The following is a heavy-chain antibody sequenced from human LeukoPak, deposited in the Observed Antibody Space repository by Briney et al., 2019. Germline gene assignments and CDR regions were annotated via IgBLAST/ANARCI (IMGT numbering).Heavy chain of an antibody. CDR3: ARHRASYFDL. CDR2: IYYTGST. Sequence: SETLSLTCCVSGGSLSSHYWSWIRQPPGKGLEWIGYIYYTGSTDYNPSLKSRVTILVDTSKNQVSLKMNSVTAADTAVYYCARHRASYFDLWGQGTLVTVSS. J-gene: IGHJ4*02. V-gene: IGHV4-59*11. CDR1: GGSLSSHY.